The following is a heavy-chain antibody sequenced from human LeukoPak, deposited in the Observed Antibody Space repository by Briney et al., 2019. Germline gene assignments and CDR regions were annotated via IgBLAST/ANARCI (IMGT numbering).Heavy chain of an antibody. CDR2: IYYSGST. V-gene: IGHV4-59*01. CDR1: GGSISSYY. Sequence: SETLSLTCTVSGGSISSYYWSWIRQPPGKGLEWIGYIYYSGSTNYNPSLKSRVTISVGTSKNQFSLKLSSVTAADTAVYYCARDHTTRDAFDIWGKGTMVTVSS. D-gene: IGHD1-14*01. J-gene: IGHJ3*02. CDR3: ARDHTTRDAFDI.